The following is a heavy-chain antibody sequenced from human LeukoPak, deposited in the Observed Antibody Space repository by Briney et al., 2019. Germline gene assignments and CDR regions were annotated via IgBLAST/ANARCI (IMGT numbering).Heavy chain of an antibody. Sequence: ASVKVSCKASGYTFTSYGISWVRQAPGQGLEWMGWISTYNGNTNYAQKLQGRVTMTTDTSTSTAYMELRSLRSDDTAVYYCARGSQDSNHYYYYYMDVWGKGTTVTVSS. CDR3: ARGSQDSNHYYYYYMDV. J-gene: IGHJ6*03. D-gene: IGHD4-11*01. CDR1: GYTFTSYG. CDR2: ISTYNGNT. V-gene: IGHV1-18*01.